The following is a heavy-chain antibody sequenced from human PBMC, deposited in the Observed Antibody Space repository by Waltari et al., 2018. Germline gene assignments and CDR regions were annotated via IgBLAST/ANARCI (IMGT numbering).Heavy chain of an antibody. CDR3: ARDSYGSGIYYYYYYGMDV. CDR1: GFTFSSYW. Sequence: EVQLVESGGGLVQPGGSLRLSCAASGFTFSSYWMHWVRQAPGTGLVWVSRINSDGSSTSDAESVKGRFTISRDNAKNTLYLQMNSLRAEDTAVYYCARDSYGSGIYYYYYYGMDVWGQGTTVTVSS. J-gene: IGHJ6*02. V-gene: IGHV3-74*01. D-gene: IGHD3-10*01. CDR2: INSDGSST.